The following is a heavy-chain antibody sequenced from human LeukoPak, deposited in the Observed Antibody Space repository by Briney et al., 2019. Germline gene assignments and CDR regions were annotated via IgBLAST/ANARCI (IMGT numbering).Heavy chain of an antibody. J-gene: IGHJ6*03. D-gene: IGHD4-11*01. CDR3: AKGAYSNAYYYMAV. Sequence: GGSLRLSCAASGYIFSSHWVNWVRQAPGKGLEWVSTIRGSGDVTKHADSVQGRFTISRDSSTNTVYLQMNSLTAEDTAVYYCAKGAYSNAYYYMAVWGKGTAVTVSS. CDR1: GYIFSSHW. CDR2: IRGSGDVT. V-gene: IGHV3-23*01.